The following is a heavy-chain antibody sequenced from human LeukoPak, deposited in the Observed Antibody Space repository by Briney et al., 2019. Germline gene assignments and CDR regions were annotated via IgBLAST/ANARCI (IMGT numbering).Heavy chain of an antibody. CDR3: ARGVASSTRYFDY. V-gene: IGHV3-53*01. J-gene: IGHJ4*02. D-gene: IGHD5-12*01. Sequence: HPGGSLRLSCAASGFTVSSNYMNWVRQAPGKGLEWVSVIYGGGNIYYADAVKGHFTISRDNSNNTLYLQMSSLRAEDTAIYYCARGVASSTRYFDYWGQGTLVTVSS. CDR2: IYGGGNI. CDR1: GFTVSSNY.